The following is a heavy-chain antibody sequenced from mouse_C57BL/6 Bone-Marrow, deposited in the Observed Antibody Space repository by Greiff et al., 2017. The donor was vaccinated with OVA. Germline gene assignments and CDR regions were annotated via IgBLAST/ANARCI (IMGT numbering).Heavy chain of an antibody. Sequence: EVQLQQSGAELVRPGASVKLSCTASGFNIKDDYMHWVKQRPEQGLEWIGWIDPENGDTEYASKFQGKATITADTSSNTAYLQLSSLTSEDTAVYYCTTALLLLRYHVGGQGTTLTVAS. J-gene: IGHJ2*01. CDR2: IDPENGDT. D-gene: IGHD1-1*01. V-gene: IGHV14-4*01. CDR1: GFNIKDDY. CDR3: TTALLLLRYHV.